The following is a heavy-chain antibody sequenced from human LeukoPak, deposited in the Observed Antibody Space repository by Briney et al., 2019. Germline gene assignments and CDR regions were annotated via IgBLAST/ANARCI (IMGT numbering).Heavy chain of an antibody. CDR1: GYTFTSYY. CDR3: AREESVVTWTGNFDY. CDR2: INPSGGST. Sequence: ASVKVSCKASGYTFTSYYMHWVRQAPGQGLEWMGLINPSGGSTSYAQKFQGGVTMTRDTSTSTVYMELNSLRSEDTAVYYCAREESVVTWTGNFDYWGQGTLVTVSS. V-gene: IGHV1-46*01. J-gene: IGHJ4*02. D-gene: IGHD3/OR15-3a*01.